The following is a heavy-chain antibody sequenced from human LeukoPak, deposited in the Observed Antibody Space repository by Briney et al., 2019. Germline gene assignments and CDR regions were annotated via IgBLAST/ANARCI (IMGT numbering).Heavy chain of an antibody. CDR1: GGSFSGYY. CDR2: INHSGST. D-gene: IGHD1-26*01. Sequence: PSETLSLTCAVYGGSFSGYYWSWIRQPPGKGLEWIGEINHSGSTNYNPSLKSRVTISVDTSKNQFSLKLSSVTAADTAVYYCARLWGGSPYYFDYWGQGTLVTVSS. J-gene: IGHJ4*02. V-gene: IGHV4-34*01. CDR3: ARLWGGSPYYFDY.